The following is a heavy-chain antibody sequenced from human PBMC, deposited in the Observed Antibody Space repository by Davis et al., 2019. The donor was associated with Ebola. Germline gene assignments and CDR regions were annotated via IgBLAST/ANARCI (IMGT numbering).Heavy chain of an antibody. CDR2: ISTNGENT. D-gene: IGHD3-22*01. V-gene: IGHV3-64*04. CDR1: GFTFSSYA. CDR3: AKSHSSGYFSGFDY. Sequence: GGSLRLSCSASGFTFSSYAMHWVRQAPGKGLESVSRISTNGENTYYAESVKGRFTISRDNSKSTLNLQMNSLRAEDTAVYYCAKSHSSGYFSGFDYWGQGTLVTVSS. J-gene: IGHJ4*02.